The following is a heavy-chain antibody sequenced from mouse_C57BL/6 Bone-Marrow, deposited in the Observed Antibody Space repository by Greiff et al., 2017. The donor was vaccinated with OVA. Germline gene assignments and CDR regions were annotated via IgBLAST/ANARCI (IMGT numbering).Heavy chain of an antibody. Sequence: QVQLQQPGAELVKPGASVKLSCKASGYTFTSYWMHWVKQRPGRGLEWIGRIDPKSGGTKYNEKFKSKATLTVDKPSSTAYMQLSSLTSEDSAVYYCARWLLPPPIYAMDYWGQGTSVTVSS. J-gene: IGHJ4*01. V-gene: IGHV1-72*01. CDR1: GYTFTSYW. CDR2: IDPKSGGT. D-gene: IGHD2-3*01. CDR3: ARWLLPPPIYAMDY.